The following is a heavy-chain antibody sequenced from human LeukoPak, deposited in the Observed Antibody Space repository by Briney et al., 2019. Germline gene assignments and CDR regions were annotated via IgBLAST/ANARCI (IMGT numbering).Heavy chain of an antibody. D-gene: IGHD3-10*01. CDR3: ARGPDTYYYGSGSYLKRYYFDY. Sequence: SETLSLTCTVSGGSISSYYWSWIRQPAGKGLEWIGRIYTSGSTNYNPSLKSRVTMSVDTSKNQFSLKLSSVTAADTAVYYCARGPDTYYYGSGSYLKRYYFDYWGQGTLVTVSS. J-gene: IGHJ4*02. CDR2: IYTSGST. V-gene: IGHV4-4*07. CDR1: GGSISSYY.